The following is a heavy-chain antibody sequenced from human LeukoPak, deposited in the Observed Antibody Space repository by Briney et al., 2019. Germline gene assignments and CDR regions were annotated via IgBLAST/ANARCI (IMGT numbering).Heavy chain of an antibody. J-gene: IGHJ4*02. CDR2: IRSKTYGGTT. CDR1: GFTFSSYA. D-gene: IGHD5-24*01. CDR3: ARENRWNFDY. V-gene: IGHV3-49*04. Sequence: QSGGSLRLSCAASGFTFSSYAMSWVRQAPGKGLEWVAFIRSKTYGGTTEYAASVKGRFTISRDDSRSLAYLQMNSLKTDDTAVYYCARENRWNFDYWGQGTLVTVSS.